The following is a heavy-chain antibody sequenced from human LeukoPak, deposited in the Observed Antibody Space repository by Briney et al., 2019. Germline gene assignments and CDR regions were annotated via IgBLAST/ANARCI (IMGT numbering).Heavy chain of an antibody. CDR2: ISSSGSSI. CDR3: ARDSHKFDSSGYYPDAFDI. Sequence: PGGSLRLSCAASGLTFSSYEMNWVRQAPGKGLEWVSYISSSGSSIYYADSVKGRFTISRDNAKKSLYLQMHSLRAEGTAVYYCARDSHKFDSSGYYPDAFDIWGQGTMVTVSS. CDR1: GLTFSSYE. V-gene: IGHV3-48*03. D-gene: IGHD3-22*01. J-gene: IGHJ3*02.